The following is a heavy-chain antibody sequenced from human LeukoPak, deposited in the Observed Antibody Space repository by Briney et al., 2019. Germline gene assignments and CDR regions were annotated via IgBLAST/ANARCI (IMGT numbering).Heavy chain of an antibody. CDR1: AFTLSDYS. CDR2: ISGRSSTI. CDR3: ARDRLTSGSYFFDY. D-gene: IGHD1-26*01. Sequence: PGGSLSLFCAASAFTLSDYSMNCVRQAPGKGLEWISYISGRSSTIYYADSVRGRFTISRDNAKYSMYLQMNSLRAEDTAVYYCARDRLTSGSYFFDYWGQGTLVTVSS. V-gene: IGHV3-48*01. J-gene: IGHJ4*02.